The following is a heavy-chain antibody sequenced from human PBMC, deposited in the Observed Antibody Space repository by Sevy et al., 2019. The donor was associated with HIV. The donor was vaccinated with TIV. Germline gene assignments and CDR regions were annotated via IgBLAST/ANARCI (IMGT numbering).Heavy chain of an antibody. Sequence: GGSLRLSCAASGFTFSSYAMHWVRQAPGKGLEWVAVISYDGSNKYYADSVKGRFTISRDNSKNTLYLQMNSLRAEDTAVEYWARDWALGYGDYDYYYYYGMDVWGQGTTVTVSS. J-gene: IGHJ6*02. CDR3: ARDWALGYGDYDYYYYYGMDV. CDR1: GFTFSSYA. D-gene: IGHD4-17*01. V-gene: IGHV3-30-3*01. CDR2: ISYDGSNK.